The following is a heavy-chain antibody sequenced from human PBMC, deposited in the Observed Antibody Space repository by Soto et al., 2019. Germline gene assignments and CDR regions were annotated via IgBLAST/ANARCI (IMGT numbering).Heavy chain of an antibody. CDR1: GFTFSSYG. Sequence: GGSLRLSCAASGFTFSSYGMHWVRQAPGKGLEWVAVISYDGSNKYYADSVKGRFTISRDNSKNTLYLQMNSLRAEDTAVYYCAKNPRGYYYFFDYWGQGTLVTVSS. D-gene: IGHD3-22*01. V-gene: IGHV3-30*18. J-gene: IGHJ4*02. CDR3: AKNPRGYYYFFDY. CDR2: ISYDGSNK.